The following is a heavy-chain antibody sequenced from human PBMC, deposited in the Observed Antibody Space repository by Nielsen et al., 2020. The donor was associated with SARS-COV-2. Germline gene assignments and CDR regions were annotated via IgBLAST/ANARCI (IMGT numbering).Heavy chain of an antibody. CDR3: ARADGSYYYGMDV. D-gene: IGHD2-15*01. Sequence: SETLSLTCTVSGGSISSYYWGWIRQPPGKGLEWIGSIYYSGSTYYNPSLKSRVTISVDTSKNQFSLKLSSVTAADTAVYYCARADGSYYYGMDVWGQGTTVTVSS. CDR2: IYYSGST. CDR1: GGSISSYY. V-gene: IGHV4-39*07. J-gene: IGHJ6*02.